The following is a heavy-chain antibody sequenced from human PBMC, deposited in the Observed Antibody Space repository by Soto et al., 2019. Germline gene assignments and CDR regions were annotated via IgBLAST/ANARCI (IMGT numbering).Heavy chain of an antibody. CDR3: ARGPDNDTDDVFDI. D-gene: IGHD3-22*01. CDR1: GGSISSGAYY. CDR2: IYYSGTT. Sequence: QVQLQESGPGLVKPSQTLSLSCTVSGGSISSGAYYWSWIRQHPGKGLEWIGYIYYSGTTYYNPSLKSRVTMSVDTSKNQFSLKLSSVTAADTAVYYCARGPDNDTDDVFDIWGQGTMVTVSS. J-gene: IGHJ3*02. V-gene: IGHV4-31*03.